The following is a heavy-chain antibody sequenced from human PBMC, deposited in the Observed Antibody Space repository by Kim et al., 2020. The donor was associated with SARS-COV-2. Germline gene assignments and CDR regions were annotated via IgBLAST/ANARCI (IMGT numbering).Heavy chain of an antibody. J-gene: IGHJ4*02. Sequence: ASVKVSCKTSGYTFTTYNINWVRQAPGQGLEWMGWINSGNGNTKYSQKFQGRVSITRNTSTSTAYMELSSLGSEDTAVYYCVRGATGTAWGQGIMV. V-gene: IGHV1-3*04. D-gene: IGHD1-1*01. CDR1: GYTFTTYN. CDR2: INSGNGNT. CDR3: VRGATGTA.